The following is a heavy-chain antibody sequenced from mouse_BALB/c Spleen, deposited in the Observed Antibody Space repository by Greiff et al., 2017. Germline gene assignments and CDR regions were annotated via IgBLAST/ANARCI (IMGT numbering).Heavy chain of an antibody. J-gene: IGHJ3*01. CDR3: AKLPWFAY. Sequence: DVQLQESGPGLVKPSQSLSLTCTVTGYSITSDYAWNWIRQFPGNKLEWMGYISYSGSTSYNPPLKSRISITRDTSKNQFFLQLNSETTEDTATYYCAKLPWFAYWGQGTLVTVSA. CDR2: ISYSGST. CDR1: GYSITSDYA. D-gene: IGHD2-1*01. V-gene: IGHV3-2*02.